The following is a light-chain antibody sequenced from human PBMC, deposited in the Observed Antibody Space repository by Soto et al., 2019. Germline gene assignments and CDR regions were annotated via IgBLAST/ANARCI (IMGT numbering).Light chain of an antibody. CDR1: NIGDTT. V-gene: IGLV3-21*02. Sequence: SYELTQPPSVSVAPGQTARISCGGNNIGDTTVHWYQQKPGQAPVLVVYDDYDRPSGIPERFSGSNSGNTATLTISRVEAADEADYYCHVWDSSSEHYVFGGGTKVTVL. CDR3: HVWDSSSEHYV. J-gene: IGLJ1*01. CDR2: DDY.